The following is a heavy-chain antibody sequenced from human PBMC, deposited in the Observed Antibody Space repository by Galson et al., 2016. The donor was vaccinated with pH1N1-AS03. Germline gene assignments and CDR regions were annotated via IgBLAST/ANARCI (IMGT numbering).Heavy chain of an antibody. CDR3: ARDGDIVIVPSAIDYYGMDV. Sequence: SVKVSCKASGYKFTSYGVSWVRQAPGQGLEWMGWISGYNKNAKYAEKFLGRVTLTTDKSTSTAYMELRSLTSDDTAVYFCARDGDIVIVPSAIDYYGMDVWGQGTTVTVSS. V-gene: IGHV1-18*01. D-gene: IGHD2-2*01. J-gene: IGHJ6*02. CDR2: ISGYNKNA. CDR1: GYKFTSYG.